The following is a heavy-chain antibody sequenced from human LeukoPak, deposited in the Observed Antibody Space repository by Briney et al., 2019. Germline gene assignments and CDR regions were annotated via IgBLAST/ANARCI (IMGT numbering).Heavy chain of an antibody. Sequence: SETLSLTCTVSGGSVSSGDYYWSWIRQPPGKGLEWIGYIYYSGSTYYNPSLKSRVTISVDTSKNQFSLKLSSVTAADTAVYYCARGYYDFWSGYYIAIWGQGTMVTVSS. D-gene: IGHD3-3*01. CDR3: ARGYYDFWSGYYIAI. CDR2: IYYSGST. V-gene: IGHV4-30-4*01. J-gene: IGHJ3*02. CDR1: GGSVSSGDYY.